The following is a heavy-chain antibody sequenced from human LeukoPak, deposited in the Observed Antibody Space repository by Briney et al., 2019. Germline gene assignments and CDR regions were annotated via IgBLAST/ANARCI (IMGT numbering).Heavy chain of an antibody. Sequence: GGSLRLSCAASGFTFSSYAMSWVRQAPGKGLEWVSAISGSGGSTYYADSAKGRFTISRDNSKNTLYLQMNSLRAEDTAVYYCAKERDYYDSSGEGFDPWGQGTLVTVSS. V-gene: IGHV3-23*01. D-gene: IGHD3-22*01. CDR3: AKERDYYDSSGEGFDP. CDR2: ISGSGGST. CDR1: GFTFSSYA. J-gene: IGHJ5*02.